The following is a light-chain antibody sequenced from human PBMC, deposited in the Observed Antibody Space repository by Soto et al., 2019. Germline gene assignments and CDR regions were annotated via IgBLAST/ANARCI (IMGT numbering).Light chain of an antibody. J-gene: IGKJ3*01. Sequence: DIQMTQSPSSLSASVGDRVTITCQASQDISNYLNWYQKKPGKAPKLLIYDASNLETGVPSRFSGSGSGTDFTFTISSLQPEDIATYYCQQYDNLLPVFPFGPRTKVDIK. CDR3: QQYDNLLPVFP. V-gene: IGKV1-33*01. CDR2: DAS. CDR1: QDISNY.